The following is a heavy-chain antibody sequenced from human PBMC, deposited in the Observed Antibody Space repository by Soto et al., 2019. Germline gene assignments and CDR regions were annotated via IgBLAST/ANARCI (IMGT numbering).Heavy chain of an antibody. D-gene: IGHD3-10*02. J-gene: IGHJ4*02. CDR1: GTSVKGTY. Sequence: EVQLVESGGGMVQPGGSLSLSWVAPGTSVKGTYRNWAGQAPGKGLEWVSILYSGGSTYYADSVKGRFTISRHNSKDTLYLQMNSLRIEDTATYYCARGVFGQPDSWGQGTLVIVSS. CDR3: ARGVFGQPDS. CDR2: LYSGGST. V-gene: IGHV3-53*04.